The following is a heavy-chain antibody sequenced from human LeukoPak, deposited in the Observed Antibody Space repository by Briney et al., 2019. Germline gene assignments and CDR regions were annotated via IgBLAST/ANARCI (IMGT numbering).Heavy chain of an antibody. CDR2: IYYSGST. CDR3: ARLPYSSGYPYFFVY. V-gene: IGHV4-31*03. CDR1: GGSISSGGYY. D-gene: IGHD3-22*01. J-gene: IGHJ4*02. Sequence: SQTLSLTCTVSGGSISSGGYYWSWIRQHPGKGLEWIGYIYYSGSTYYNPSLKSRGTISVDTSKNQFSLKLSLATDAETAVYYCARLPYSSGYPYFFVYWGQGTLGTVSS.